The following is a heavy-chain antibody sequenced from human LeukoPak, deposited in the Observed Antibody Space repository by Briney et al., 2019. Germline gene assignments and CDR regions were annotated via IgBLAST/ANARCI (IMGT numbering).Heavy chain of an antibody. CDR1: GGYFSSYY. CDR3: ARGPYFTNHYDSSGYAYYFDS. D-gene: IGHD3-22*01. V-gene: IGHV4-59*01. Sequence: SETLSLTCTVSGGYFSSYYRSWVRQPPGKGLEWIGYIYYSGSSDYNPSLKSRVTVSVDTSTKQFSLRLRSVTAADTAIYYCARGPYFTNHYDSSGYAYYFDSWGQGTLVTVSS. J-gene: IGHJ4*02. CDR2: IYYSGSS.